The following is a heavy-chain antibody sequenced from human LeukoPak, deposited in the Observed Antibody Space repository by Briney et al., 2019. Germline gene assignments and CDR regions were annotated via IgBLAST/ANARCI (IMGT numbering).Heavy chain of an antibody. CDR2: IVPNSGGT. V-gene: IGHV1-2*02. Sequence: ASVKVSCKTSGYTFTDYYIHWVRQAPGQGLEWMGWIVPNSGGTKYAQKFQGRVTMTRDTSISTAYMELSRLRYDDTAVYYCATLGATSFDYWGQGALVTVFS. D-gene: IGHD1-26*01. J-gene: IGHJ4*02. CDR1: GYTFTDYY. CDR3: ATLGATSFDY.